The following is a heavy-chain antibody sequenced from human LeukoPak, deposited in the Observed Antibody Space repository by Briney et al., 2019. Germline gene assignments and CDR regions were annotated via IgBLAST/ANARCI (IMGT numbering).Heavy chain of an antibody. Sequence: GGSLRLSCSASGFTLSNYAIHWVRQTPGKGLEYVSAISNNEVVTYYADSVKGRFTISRDNSKNTAFLQMSSLRAEDTAVYYCVNGAATGLIDYWGQGTLVSVCS. V-gene: IGHV3-64D*06. CDR3: VNGAATGLIDY. CDR2: ISNNEVVT. D-gene: IGHD2-15*01. J-gene: IGHJ4*02. CDR1: GFTLSNYA.